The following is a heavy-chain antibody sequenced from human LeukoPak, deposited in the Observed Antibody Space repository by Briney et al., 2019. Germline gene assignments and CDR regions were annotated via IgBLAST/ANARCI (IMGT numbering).Heavy chain of an antibody. CDR1: GYTFTGYY. J-gene: IGHJ6*03. D-gene: IGHD2-8*01. CDR3: ARVRVEDIVLMRGYYMDV. Sequence: ASVKVSCKASGYTFTGYYMHWVRQAPGQGLEWMGIINPSGGSTSYAQKFQGRVTMTRDMSTSTVYMELSSLRSEDTAVYYCARVRVEDIVLMRGYYMDVWGKGTTVTVSS. CDR2: INPSGGST. V-gene: IGHV1-46*01.